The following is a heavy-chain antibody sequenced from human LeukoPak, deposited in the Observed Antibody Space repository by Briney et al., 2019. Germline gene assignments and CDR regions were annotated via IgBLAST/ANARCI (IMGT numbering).Heavy chain of an antibody. J-gene: IGHJ4*02. Sequence: SETLSLTCTVSGGSISSGGYSWSWIRQHPGKGLEWIGYIYYSGSTYYNPSLKSRVTISVDTSKNQFSLKLSSVTAADTAVYYCARERPAAYFDYWGQGTLVTVSS. CDR2: IYYSGST. V-gene: IGHV4-31*03. CDR1: GGSISSGGYS. CDR3: ARERPAAYFDY. D-gene: IGHD2-2*01.